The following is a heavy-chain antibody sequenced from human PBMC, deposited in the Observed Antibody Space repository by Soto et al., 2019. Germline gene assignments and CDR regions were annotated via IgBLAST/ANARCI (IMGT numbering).Heavy chain of an antibody. Sequence: EVQLVESGGGLVQPGGSLRLSCAASGFTFGSYSMHWVRQAPGKGLEYVSAISTNGDSTFYANSVKGRFTISRDNSKNTQYPQMGSMRDEDMGVYYCAREGMSRPRWVFDYWGQGTLVTASS. D-gene: IGHD6-13*01. J-gene: IGHJ4*02. CDR1: GFTFGSYS. CDR2: ISTNGDST. CDR3: AREGMSRPRWVFDY. V-gene: IGHV3-64*01.